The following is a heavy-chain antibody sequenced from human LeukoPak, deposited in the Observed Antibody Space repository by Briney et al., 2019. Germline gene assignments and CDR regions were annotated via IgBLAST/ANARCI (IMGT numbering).Heavy chain of an antibody. J-gene: IGHJ4*02. CDR3: AREVPDYGDSYYFDY. CDR1: GYTFTGYY. Sequence: ASVKVSCKASGYTFTGYYMHWVRQAPGQGLEWMGWINPNSGGTNYAQKFQGRVTMTTDTSTSTAYMELRSLRSDDTAVYYCAREVPDYGDSYYFDYWGQGTLVTVSS. D-gene: IGHD4-17*01. CDR2: INPNSGGT. V-gene: IGHV1-2*02.